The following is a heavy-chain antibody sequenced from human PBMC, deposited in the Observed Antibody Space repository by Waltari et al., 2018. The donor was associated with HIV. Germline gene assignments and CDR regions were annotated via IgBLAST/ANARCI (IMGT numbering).Heavy chain of an antibody. Sequence: QVQLVQSGAEVKKPRSSVKVSCKASGGTLSSYAISWVRQAPGQGLEWMGGIIPIFGTTNYAQKFQGRVTITADESTSTAYMELSSLRSEDTAVYYCARDLSPKVVAGTVFQHWGQGTLVTVSS. CDR2: IIPIFGTT. J-gene: IGHJ1*01. CDR3: ARDLSPKVVAGTVFQH. D-gene: IGHD6-19*01. V-gene: IGHV1-69*01. CDR1: GGTLSSYA.